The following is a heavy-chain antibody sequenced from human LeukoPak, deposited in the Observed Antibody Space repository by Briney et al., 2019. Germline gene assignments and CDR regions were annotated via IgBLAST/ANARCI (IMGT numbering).Heavy chain of an antibody. CDR3: ASYDSSGYNY. V-gene: IGHV4-59*12. J-gene: IGHJ4*02. CDR1: GGSISIYY. CDR2: IYHSGST. Sequence: SETLSLTCTVSGGSISIYYWNWIRQPPGKGLEWIGSIYHSGSTTYNPSLKSRVTISGDTSKNQFSLKLSSVTAADTAVYYCASYDSSGYNYWGQGTLVTVSS. D-gene: IGHD3-22*01.